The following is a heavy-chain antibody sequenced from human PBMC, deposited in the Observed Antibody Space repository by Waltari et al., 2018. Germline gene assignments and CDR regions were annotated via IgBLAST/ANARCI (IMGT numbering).Heavy chain of an antibody. J-gene: IGHJ3*02. CDR3: ARGSGDLDI. V-gene: IGHV1-8*03. D-gene: IGHD2-21*01. CDR1: GYSFRRSD. Sequence: QVRLEQSGAEMVKPGASVRVSCKASGYSFRRSDISWVRKAPGQGLEWMGWVNTNSGNTGYAEKFQGRVTITRNTSINTAYMDLSGLRSEDTAVYYCARGSGDLDIWGQGTMVTVSS. CDR2: VNTNSGNT.